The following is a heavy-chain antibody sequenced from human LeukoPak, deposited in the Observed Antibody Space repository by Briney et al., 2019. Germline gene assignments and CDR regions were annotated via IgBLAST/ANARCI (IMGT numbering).Heavy chain of an antibody. Sequence: GGSLRLSCAGSGFTFSSYWMHWVRRAPGKGLVWVSHINSDGSSTNYADSVKGRFTISRDNSRNTLYLQMNSLRAEDTAVYFCAKPTRGSGNSFLIDFWGQGTLVTVSS. J-gene: IGHJ4*02. V-gene: IGHV3-74*01. D-gene: IGHD4-23*01. CDR3: AKPTRGSGNSFLIDF. CDR2: INSDGSST. CDR1: GFTFSSYW.